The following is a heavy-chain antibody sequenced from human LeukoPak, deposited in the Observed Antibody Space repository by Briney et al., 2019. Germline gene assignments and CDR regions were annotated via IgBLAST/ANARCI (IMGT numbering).Heavy chain of an antibody. J-gene: IGHJ4*02. Sequence: PSETLSLTCTVSGGSISSYYWSWIRQPPGKGLEWIGYIYYSGSTNYNPSLKSRVTISVDTSKNQFSLKLSSVTAADTAVYYCARLYQLLFTFDYWGQGTLVTVSS. CDR3: ARLYQLLFTFDY. CDR1: GGSISSYY. V-gene: IGHV4-59*01. D-gene: IGHD2-2*01. CDR2: IYYSGST.